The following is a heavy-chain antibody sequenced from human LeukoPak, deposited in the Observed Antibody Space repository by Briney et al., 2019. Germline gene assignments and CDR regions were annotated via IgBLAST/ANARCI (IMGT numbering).Heavy chain of an antibody. CDR2: ISAGGGST. CDR3: AKRTAYSSSWHNFDY. J-gene: IGHJ4*02. CDR1: GFTFSSYA. Sequence: GGSLRLSCAASGFTFSSYAMSWVRQAPGKGLEWVSSISAGGGSTYYADSAKGRFTISRDNSKNTLYLQMNSLRAEDTAVYYCAKRTAYSSSWHNFDYWGQGTLVTVSS. V-gene: IGHV3-23*01. D-gene: IGHD6-13*01.